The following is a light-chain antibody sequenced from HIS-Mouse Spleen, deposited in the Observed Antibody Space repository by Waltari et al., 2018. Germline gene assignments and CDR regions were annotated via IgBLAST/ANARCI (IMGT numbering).Light chain of an antibody. CDR3: QSADSSGTGWV. J-gene: IGLJ3*02. V-gene: IGLV3-25*03. Sequence: SSELTQPPSVSVSPGQTARTTCSGDALPKQYDSWYQQKPGQAPVLVIYKDSERHSGIPERFSGSSSGTTVTLTISGVQAEDEADYYCQSADSSGTGWVFGGGTKLTVL. CDR1: ALPKQY. CDR2: KDS.